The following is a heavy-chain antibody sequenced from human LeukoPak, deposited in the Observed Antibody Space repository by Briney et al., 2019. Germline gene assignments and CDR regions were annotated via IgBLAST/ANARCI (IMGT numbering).Heavy chain of an antibody. J-gene: IGHJ4*02. CDR3: AKDHSCTNGVCSLGH. CDR2: IGGSGGST. D-gene: IGHD2-8*01. CDR1: GGSFSGYY. Sequence: ETLSLTCAVYGGSFSGYYWSWVRQAPGKGLEWVSAIGGSGGSTDYADSVKGRFTISRDNSKDTLFLQMSSLRAEDTAVYYCAKDHSCTNGVCSLGHWGQGTLVIVSS. V-gene: IGHV3-23*01.